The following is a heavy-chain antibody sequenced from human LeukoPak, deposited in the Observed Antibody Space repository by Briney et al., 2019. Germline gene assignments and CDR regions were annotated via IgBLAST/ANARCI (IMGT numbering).Heavy chain of an antibody. J-gene: IGHJ6*02. V-gene: IGHV1-69*05. CDR3: ARVYYDSSGYYYRYYSYGMDV. CDR2: IIPIFGTA. D-gene: IGHD3-22*01. Sequence: SVKVSCKASGGTFSSYAISWVRQAPGQGLEWMGGIIPIFGTANYAQKFQGRVTITTDESTSTAYMELSSLRSEDTAVYYCARVYYDSSGYYYRYYSYGMDVWGQGTTVTVSS. CDR1: GGTFSSYA.